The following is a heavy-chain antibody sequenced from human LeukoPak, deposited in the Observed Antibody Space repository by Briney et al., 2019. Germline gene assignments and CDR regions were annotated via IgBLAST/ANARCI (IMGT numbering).Heavy chain of an antibody. J-gene: IGHJ4*02. D-gene: IGHD2-15*01. CDR3: ARDWGERGKCRGGTCNNPQFDY. CDR1: GFTFDYYW. CDR2: KKESGSEK. V-gene: IGHV3-7*01. Sequence: GGSLRLSCAASGFTFDYYWMTWVRHAPGKGLEWLANKKESGSEKYYVVSVKGRFTISRDNAKNSLYLQMNSLRVEDTAVYYCARDWGERGKCRGGTCNNPQFDYWGRGTLVTVSS.